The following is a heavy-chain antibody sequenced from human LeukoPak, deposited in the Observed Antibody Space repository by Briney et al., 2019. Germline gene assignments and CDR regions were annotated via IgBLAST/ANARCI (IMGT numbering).Heavy chain of an antibody. D-gene: IGHD5-18*01. CDR3: TTECIQLFDF. J-gene: IGHJ4*02. CDR1: GFTFSNLC. CDR2: IKSKTDGGTA. Sequence: GGSLRLSCAASGFTFSNLCMSWVRQVPGKGLEWVGRIKSKTDGGTAEFTAPVRSRFTISRDDAKNTLYLQMNSLKTEDTAVYHCTTECIQLFDFWGQGTLVTVSS. V-gene: IGHV3-15*01.